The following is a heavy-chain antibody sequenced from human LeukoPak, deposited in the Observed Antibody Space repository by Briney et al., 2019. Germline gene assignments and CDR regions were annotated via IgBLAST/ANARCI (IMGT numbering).Heavy chain of an antibody. V-gene: IGHV3-30*02. D-gene: IGHD1-26*01. J-gene: IGHJ4*02. CDR3: AKDGPVGANTNYFDY. Sequence: GGSLRLSCAASGFTFSSYGMHWVRQAPGKGLEWVAFIRYDGSNKYYADSVKGRFTISRDNSKNTLYLQMNSLRAEDTAVYYCAKDGPVGANTNYFDYWGQGTLVAVSS. CDR2: IRYDGSNK. CDR1: GFTFSSYG.